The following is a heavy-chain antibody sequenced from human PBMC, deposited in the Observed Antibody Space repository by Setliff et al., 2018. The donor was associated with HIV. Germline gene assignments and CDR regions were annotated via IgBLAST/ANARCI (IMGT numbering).Heavy chain of an antibody. Sequence: PSETLSLTCSVSGGSITNYYWGWIRQSPGKGLEWIGFIRHTGSTSYNPSLKSRVIISTDTRNHFSLNLYSITAADKAVYYCARYRSGDTDISLDYWGQGALVTVSS. CDR2: IRHTGST. CDR1: GGSITNYY. CDR3: ARYRSGDTDISLDY. D-gene: IGHD3-10*01. V-gene: IGHV4-59*01. J-gene: IGHJ4*02.